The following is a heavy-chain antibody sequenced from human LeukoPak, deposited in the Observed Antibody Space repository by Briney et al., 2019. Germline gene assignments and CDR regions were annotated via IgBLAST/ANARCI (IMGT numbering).Heavy chain of an antibody. V-gene: IGHV3-9*01. D-gene: IGHD3-22*01. Sequence: PGRSLRLSCAASGFTFDDYAMHWVRQAPGKGLEWVSGISWNSGNIGYADSVKGRFTISRDNAKNSLYLQMNSLRAEDTALYYCAKGGDFMIVRTFFDYWGQGTLVTVSS. CDR1: GFTFDDYA. J-gene: IGHJ4*02. CDR3: AKGGDFMIVRTFFDY. CDR2: ISWNSGNI.